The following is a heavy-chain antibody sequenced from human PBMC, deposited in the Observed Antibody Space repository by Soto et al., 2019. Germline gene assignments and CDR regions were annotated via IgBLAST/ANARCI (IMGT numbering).Heavy chain of an antibody. Sequence: SETLSLTCTVSGGSISSYYWSWIRQPPGKGLEWIGYIYYSGSTNYNPSLKSRVTISVDTSKNQFSLKLSSVTAADTAVYYCARDRSAYGHYRFDPCGQGTLVTVSS. CDR3: ARDRSAYGHYRFDP. CDR1: GGSISSYY. CDR2: IYYSGST. D-gene: IGHD4-17*01. V-gene: IGHV4-59*01. J-gene: IGHJ5*02.